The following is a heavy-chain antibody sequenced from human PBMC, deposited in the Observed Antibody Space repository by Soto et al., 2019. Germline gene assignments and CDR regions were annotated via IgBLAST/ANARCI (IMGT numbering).Heavy chain of an antibody. D-gene: IGHD3-16*01. CDR1: GFPFTPFW. CDR2: INSDGRTK. CDR3: VRDRGSPDAFKV. V-gene: IGHV3-74*01. Sequence: EVQVVESGGGLVQPGESLRLSCAASGFPFTPFWMHCVRQAPGKGLVWLSHINSDGRTKVYADSVKGRFTISRANAKTTLYLQMHRLKAEDTGVNYCVRDRGSPDAFKVWGRGTMVTVSS. J-gene: IGHJ3*01.